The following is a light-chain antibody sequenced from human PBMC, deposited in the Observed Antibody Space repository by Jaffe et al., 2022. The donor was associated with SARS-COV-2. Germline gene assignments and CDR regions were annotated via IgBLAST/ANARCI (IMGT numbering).Light chain of an antibody. CDR1: SGDVGGYNY. Sequence: QSALTQPPSASGSPGQSVTISCTGSSGDVGGYNYVSWYQQHPGKAPKLMIYEVSKRPSGVPDRFSGSKSGNTASLTVSGLQAEDEADYYCSSYAGRNNVIFGGGTEVTVL. V-gene: IGLV2-8*01. CDR3: SSYAGRNNVI. CDR2: EVS. J-gene: IGLJ2*01.